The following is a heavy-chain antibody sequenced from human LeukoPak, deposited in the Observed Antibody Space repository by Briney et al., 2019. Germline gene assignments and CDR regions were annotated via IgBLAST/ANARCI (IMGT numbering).Heavy chain of an antibody. J-gene: IGHJ4*02. Sequence: SETLSLTCAVYGGSFSGYYWSWIRQPPGKGLEWIGEINRSGSTNYNPSLKSRVTISVDTSKNQFSLKLSSVTAADTAVYYCARGRPFYDILTGYPKGYFDYWGQGTLVTVSS. D-gene: IGHD3-9*01. V-gene: IGHV4-34*01. CDR3: ARGRPFYDILTGYPKGYFDY. CDR1: GGSFSGYY. CDR2: INRSGST.